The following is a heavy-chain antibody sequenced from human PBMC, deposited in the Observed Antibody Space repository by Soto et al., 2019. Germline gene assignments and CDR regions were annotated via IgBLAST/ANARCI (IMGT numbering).Heavy chain of an antibody. D-gene: IGHD3-22*01. J-gene: IGHJ5*02. Sequence: PGGSLRLSCAASGFTFSSYAMSWVRQAPGKGLEWVSAISGSGGSTYYADSVKGRFTISRDNSKNTLYLQVNSLRAEDTAVYYCAKREIYYYDSSGYPWGQGTLVTVYS. CDR1: GFTFSSYA. CDR3: AKREIYYYDSSGYP. V-gene: IGHV3-23*01. CDR2: ISGSGGST.